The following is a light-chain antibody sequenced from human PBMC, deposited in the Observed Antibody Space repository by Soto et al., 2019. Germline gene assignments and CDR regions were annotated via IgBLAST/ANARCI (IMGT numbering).Light chain of an antibody. CDR2: ADN. CDR1: SSSIGADYG. Sequence: QSVLTQPPSVSGAPGQRVTISCTWSSSSIGADYGVHWYRQLPGTAPKLLIYADNNRPSGVPDRFSGSKSGTSASLAITGLQAEDEADYYCQSYDSSLRGWVFGGGTKVTVL. V-gene: IGLV1-40*01. CDR3: QSYDSSLRGWV. J-gene: IGLJ3*02.